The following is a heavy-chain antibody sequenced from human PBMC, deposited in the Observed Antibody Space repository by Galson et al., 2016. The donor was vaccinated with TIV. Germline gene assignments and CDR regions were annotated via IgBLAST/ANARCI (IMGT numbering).Heavy chain of an antibody. J-gene: IGHJ4*02. Sequence: SGAAVKKPGASVKVSCKASGYPFTGYFIHWVRQAPGQGLEWMGIINPSGGSTSYAQKFQGRVTMTRVTSTSTVYMELSSLRSEDTAVYYCARDGEVGSSDYDHWGQGTLVSVSS. CDR1: GYPFTGYF. CDR3: ARDGEVGSSDYDH. V-gene: IGHV1-46*01. D-gene: IGHD3-22*01. CDR2: INPSGGST.